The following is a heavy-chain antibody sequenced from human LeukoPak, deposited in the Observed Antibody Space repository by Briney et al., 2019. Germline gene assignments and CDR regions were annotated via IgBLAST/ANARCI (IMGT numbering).Heavy chain of an antibody. CDR3: ARHRDGYNSDAFDI. CDR2: IYTSGST. D-gene: IGHD5-24*01. V-gene: IGHV4-4*07. J-gene: IGHJ3*02. CDR1: GGSISSYY. Sequence: SETLSLTCTVSGGSISSYYWSWIRQPAGKGLGWIGRIYTSGSTNYNPSLKSRVTMSVDTSKNQFSLKLSSVTAADTAVYYCARHRDGYNSDAFDIWGQGTMVTVSS.